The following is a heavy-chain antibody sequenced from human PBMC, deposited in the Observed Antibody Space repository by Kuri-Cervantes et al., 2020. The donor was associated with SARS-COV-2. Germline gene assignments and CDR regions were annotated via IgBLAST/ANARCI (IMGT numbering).Heavy chain of an antibody. Sequence: SETLSLTCSVSGDSVSSKTYYWGWIRQSPGKGLEWIGSVYYTGSAYYNPPLKSRATLSVDTSKNQVSLRLSSVTAADTAIYYCARYLAARPGSGWFDLWGQGTLVTVSS. D-gene: IGHD6-6*01. CDR3: ARYLAARPGSGWFDL. J-gene: IGHJ5*02. V-gene: IGHV4-39*01. CDR1: GDSVSSKTYY. CDR2: VYYTGSA.